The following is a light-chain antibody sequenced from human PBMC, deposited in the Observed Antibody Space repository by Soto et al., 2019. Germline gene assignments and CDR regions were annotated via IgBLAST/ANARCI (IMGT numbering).Light chain of an antibody. CDR3: QRHGTSLWT. J-gene: IGKJ1*01. V-gene: IGKV3-20*01. CDR1: QSVSSSF. CDR2: GAS. Sequence: EIMLTQSPGTLSLSPGERATLSCRASQSVSSSFLTWYQQKPGQAPRLLIYGASIRATGIPDRFSGSGSGTYFTLPISRLEPEDFSNDLCQRHGTSLWTFGQVKKVEIK.